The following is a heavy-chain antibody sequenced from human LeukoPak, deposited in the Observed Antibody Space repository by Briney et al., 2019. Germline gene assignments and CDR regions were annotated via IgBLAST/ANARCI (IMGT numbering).Heavy chain of an antibody. CDR1: GYTFTGYY. J-gene: IGHJ6*02. V-gene: IGHV1-2*02. D-gene: IGHD3-3*01. CDR3: ASGGMYDFWSGYSHYGMDV. CDR2: INPNSGGT. Sequence: GASVKVSCKASGYTFTGYYMHWVRQAPGQGLEWMGWINPNSGGTNYAQKFQGRVTMTRDTSISTAYMELSRLRSDDTAVYYCASGGMYDFWSGYSHYGMDVWGQGTTVTVSS.